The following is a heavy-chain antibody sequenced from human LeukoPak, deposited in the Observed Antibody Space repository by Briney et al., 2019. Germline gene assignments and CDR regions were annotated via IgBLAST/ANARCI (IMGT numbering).Heavy chain of an antibody. Sequence: GASVKVSCKASGYTFTSYGISWVRQAPGQGLEWMGWISAYNGNTNYAQKLQGRVTMTTDTSTSTAYMELRSLRSDDTAVYYCARDYTLLWFGEDENWFDPWGQGTLVTVSS. CDR3: ARDYTLLWFGEDENWFDP. D-gene: IGHD3-10*01. CDR2: ISAYNGNT. V-gene: IGHV1-18*01. CDR1: GYTFTSYG. J-gene: IGHJ5*02.